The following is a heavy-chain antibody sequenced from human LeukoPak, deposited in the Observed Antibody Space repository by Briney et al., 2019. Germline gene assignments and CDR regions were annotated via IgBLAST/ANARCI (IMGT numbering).Heavy chain of an antibody. CDR2: ISSSSSYI. Sequence: GGSLRLSCAASGFTFSSYSMNWVRQAPGKGLEWVSSISSSSSYIYYADSVKGRFTISRDNAKNSLYLRMNSLRAEDTAVYYCALTAVVGTHTLDYWGQGTLVTVSS. J-gene: IGHJ4*02. V-gene: IGHV3-21*01. D-gene: IGHD2-15*01. CDR1: GFTFSSYS. CDR3: ALTAVVGTHTLDY.